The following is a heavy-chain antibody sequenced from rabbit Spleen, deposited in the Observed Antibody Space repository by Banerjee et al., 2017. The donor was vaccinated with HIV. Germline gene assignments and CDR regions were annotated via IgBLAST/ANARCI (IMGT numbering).Heavy chain of an antibody. V-gene: IGHV1S40*01. J-gene: IGHJ4*01. CDR1: GVSFSSSSY. CDR3: ARGAGGTSYRYGGFYFNL. D-gene: IGHD6-1*01. Sequence: QSLEESGGDLVKPGASLTLTCTASGVSFSSSSYMCWVRQAPGKGLEWIACIITGSSGSTYYASWAKGRFTISKTSSTTVTLQMTSLTAADTATYFCARGAGGTSYRYGGFYFNLWGPGTLVTVS. CDR2: IITGSSGST.